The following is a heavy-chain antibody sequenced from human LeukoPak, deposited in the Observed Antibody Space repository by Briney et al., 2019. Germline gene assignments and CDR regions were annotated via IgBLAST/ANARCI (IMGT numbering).Heavy chain of an antibody. V-gene: IGHV4-39*01. D-gene: IGHD3-10*01. Sequence: PSETLSLTCTVSGGSISSSSYYWGWIRQPPGKGLEWIGSIYYSGSTYYNPSLKSRVTISVDTSKNQFSLKLSSVTAADTAVYYCARRRRGGLLWFGELFSSWFDPWGQGTLVTVSS. J-gene: IGHJ5*02. CDR3: ARRRRGGLLWFGELFSSWFDP. CDR2: IYYSGST. CDR1: GGSISSSSYY.